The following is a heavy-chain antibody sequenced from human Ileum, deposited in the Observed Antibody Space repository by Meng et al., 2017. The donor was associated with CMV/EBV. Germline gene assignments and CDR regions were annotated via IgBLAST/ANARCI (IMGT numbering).Heavy chain of an antibody. J-gene: IGHJ6*02. D-gene: IGHD2-2*01. CDR1: GGTFGSYA. CDR2: IIPILGIA. Sequence: SVKVSCKASGGTFGSYAISWVRQAPGQGLEWMGGIIPILGIANYAQKFQGRVTITADKSTSTAYMELSSLRSEDTAVYYCARGIVPAARGNPNYYYYYGMDVWGQGTTVTVSS. V-gene: IGHV1-69*10. CDR3: ARGIVPAARGNPNYYYYYGMDV.